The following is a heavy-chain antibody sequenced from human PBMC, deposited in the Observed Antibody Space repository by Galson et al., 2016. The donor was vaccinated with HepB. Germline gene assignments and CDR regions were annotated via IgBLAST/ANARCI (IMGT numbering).Heavy chain of an antibody. D-gene: IGHD6-6*01. J-gene: IGHJ4*02. CDR1: GFTFSNNA. CDR3: VTSQLVRTFDS. Sequence: PRLSCAASGFTFSNNAMYWVRQAPGKGLEFVSGISSNGGTAHYGDSVKGRVTISRVNSKNTLDLQMSSLRVEDTGTYYCVTSQLVRTFDSWGQGTLVTVSS. CDR2: ISSNGGTA. V-gene: IGHV3-64D*09.